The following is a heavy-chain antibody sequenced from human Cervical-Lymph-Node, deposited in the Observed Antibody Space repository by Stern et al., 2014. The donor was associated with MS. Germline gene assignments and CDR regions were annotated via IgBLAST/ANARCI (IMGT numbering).Heavy chain of an antibody. Sequence: QVTLRESGPALVKPTQTLTLTCTFSGFSLVTSGVRVSWIRQPPGKALEWLERIDWNDKPFYNTSLMSLTHISKDTSKNQVVLTITNVDPVDTATYYCARMMGSGYRHYFDYWGQGTPVTVS. D-gene: IGHD3-3*01. CDR3: ARMMGSGYRHYFDY. V-gene: IGHV2-70*04. CDR2: IDWNDKP. J-gene: IGHJ4*02. CDR1: GFSLVTSGVR.